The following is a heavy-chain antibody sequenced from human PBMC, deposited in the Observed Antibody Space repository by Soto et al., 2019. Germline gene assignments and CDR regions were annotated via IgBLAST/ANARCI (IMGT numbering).Heavy chain of an antibody. CDR1: GFTFSRYG. D-gene: IGHD6-19*01. J-gene: IGHJ5*02. Sequence: QVQLVESGGGVVQPGTSLRLSCEASGFTFSRYGIHRVRQAPGKGLEWVAVIWHDGSYKYYADYVKGRFTISRDNSKNTLYLEMNSLRAEDTAIYYCARDVKAVAGLDLWGQGTLVSVS. CDR2: IWHDGSYK. CDR3: ARDVKAVAGLDL. V-gene: IGHV3-33*01.